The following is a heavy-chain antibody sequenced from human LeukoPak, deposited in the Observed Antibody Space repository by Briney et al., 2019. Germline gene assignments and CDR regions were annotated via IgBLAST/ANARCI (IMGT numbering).Heavy chain of an antibody. Sequence: SETLSLTCTVSGYSISSGYYWGWIRQPPGKGLEWIGSIYHSGSTYYNPSLKSRVTISVDTSKNQFSLKLSSVTAADTAVYYCARRGVVVVPAAIGPQAAGWFDPWGQGTLVTVSS. CDR1: GYSISSGYY. CDR2: IYHSGST. D-gene: IGHD2-2*02. CDR3: ARRGVVVVPAAIGPQAAGWFDP. J-gene: IGHJ5*02. V-gene: IGHV4-38-2*02.